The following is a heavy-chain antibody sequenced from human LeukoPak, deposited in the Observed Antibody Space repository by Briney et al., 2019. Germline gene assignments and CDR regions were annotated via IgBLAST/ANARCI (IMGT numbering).Heavy chain of an antibody. CDR1: GYTFTSYG. J-gene: IGHJ5*02. V-gene: IGHV1-18*01. Sequence: ASVKVSCKASGYTFTSYGISWVRQAPGQGLEWMGWISAYNGNTNYAQKLQGRVTMTTDTSTSTAYMELRSLRSDDTAVYYCARRYSSSWYHWFGPWGQGTLVTVSS. CDR3: ARRYSSSWYHWFGP. D-gene: IGHD6-13*01. CDR2: ISAYNGNT.